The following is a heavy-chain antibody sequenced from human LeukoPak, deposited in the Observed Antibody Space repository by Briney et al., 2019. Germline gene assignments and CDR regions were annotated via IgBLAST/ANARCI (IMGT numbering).Heavy chain of an antibody. D-gene: IGHD3-22*01. CDR1: GFTFSSYA. CDR3: ARTDSSGSRGN. CDR2: IKSKTDGGTT. J-gene: IGHJ4*02. V-gene: IGHV3-15*01. Sequence: PGGSLRLSCAASGFTFSSYAMSWVRQAPGKGLEWVGRIKSKTDGGTTDYAAPVKGRFTISRDDSKNTLYLQMNSLKTEDTAVYYCARTDSSGSRGNWGQGTLVTVSS.